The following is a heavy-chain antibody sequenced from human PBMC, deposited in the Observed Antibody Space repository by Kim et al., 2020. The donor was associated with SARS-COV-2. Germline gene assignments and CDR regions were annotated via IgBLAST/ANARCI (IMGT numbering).Heavy chain of an antibody. V-gene: IGHV1-69*13. J-gene: IGHJ6*02. D-gene: IGHD3-16*01. Sequence: SVKVSCKASGGTFSSYAISWVRQAPGQGLEWMGGIIPIFGTANYAQKFQGRVTITADESTSTAYMELSSLRSEDTAVYYCARVGLHVDPGDYYYGMDVWGQGTTVTVSS. CDR2: IIPIFGTA. CDR1: GGTFSSYA. CDR3: ARVGLHVDPGDYYYGMDV.